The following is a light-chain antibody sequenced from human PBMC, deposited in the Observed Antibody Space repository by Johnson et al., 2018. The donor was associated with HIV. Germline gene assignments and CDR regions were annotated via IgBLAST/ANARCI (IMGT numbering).Light chain of an antibody. V-gene: IGLV1-51*01. CDR3: GTGDSSLSAYV. Sequence: QSVLTQPPSVSAAPGQKVTISCSGSSSNIGNNYVSWYQQLPGTAPKLLIYDNNKRPSGIPDRFSGSKSGTSATLGIPGLPTGDEADYYCGTGDSSLSAYVFGTGTKVTVL. J-gene: IGLJ1*01. CDR1: SSNIGNNY. CDR2: DNN.